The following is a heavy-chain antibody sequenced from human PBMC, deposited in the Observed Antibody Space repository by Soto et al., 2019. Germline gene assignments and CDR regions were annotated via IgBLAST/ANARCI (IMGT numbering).Heavy chain of an antibody. CDR3: ARVGLIAVAGTSLGAFDI. V-gene: IGHV1-2*04. CDR2: INPNSGGT. Sequence: ASVKVSCKASGYTFTGYYMHWVRQAPGQGLEWMGWINPNSGGTSYAQKFQGWVTMTKDTSISTAYMELSRLRSDDTAVYYCARVGLIAVAGTSLGAFDIWGQGTMVTVSS. CDR1: GYTFTGYY. D-gene: IGHD6-19*01. J-gene: IGHJ3*02.